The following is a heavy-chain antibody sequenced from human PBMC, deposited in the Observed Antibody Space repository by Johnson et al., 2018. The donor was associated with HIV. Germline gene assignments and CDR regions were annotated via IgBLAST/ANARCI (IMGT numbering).Heavy chain of an antibody. Sequence: QVQLVESGGDVVQPGRSLRLSCTASGFTFSSYALHWVRQAPGKGLEWAAVLSSDGSNKYYADSVQGRFTISRDNSKSMLYLQMNSLRAEDAAVYYCARDRGSMPAVAFDIWGQGTMVTVSS. D-gene: IGHD2-2*01. CDR3: ARDRGSMPAVAFDI. V-gene: IGHV3-30-3*01. CDR1: GFTFSSYA. J-gene: IGHJ3*02. CDR2: LSSDGSNK.